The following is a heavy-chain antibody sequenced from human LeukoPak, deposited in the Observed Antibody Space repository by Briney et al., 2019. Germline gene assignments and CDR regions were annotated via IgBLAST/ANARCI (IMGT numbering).Heavy chain of an antibody. CDR2: MNGEGTTI. D-gene: IGHD1-7*01. Sequence: GGSLRLSCATSGLTFRTTWTHWVRQAPGKGLMWVSRMNGEGTTIDYADSVKGRFTVSRDYAKNTLFLQMNNLRTKDTALYFCATARNFRFEYWGQGSLVIVSA. J-gene: IGHJ4*02. V-gene: IGHV3-74*01. CDR3: ATARNFRFEY. CDR1: GLTFRTTW.